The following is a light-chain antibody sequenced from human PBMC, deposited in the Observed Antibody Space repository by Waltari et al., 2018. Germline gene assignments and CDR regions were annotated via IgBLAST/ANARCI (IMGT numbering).Light chain of an antibody. CDR3: QQYGSSPPYT. CDR2: GAS. Sequence: IVLPQSPGTLSLSPGERATLSCRASQSVSSSYLAWYQQKLGQAPRLLIYGASSRATGIPDRFSGSGSGTDFTLTISRLEPEDFAVYYCQQYGSSPPYTFGQGTKLEIK. V-gene: IGKV3-20*01. J-gene: IGKJ2*01. CDR1: QSVSSSY.